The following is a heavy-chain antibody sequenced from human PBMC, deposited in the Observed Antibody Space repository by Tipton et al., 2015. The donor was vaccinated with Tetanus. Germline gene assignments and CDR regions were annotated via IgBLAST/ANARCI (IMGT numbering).Heavy chain of an antibody. CDR1: GGSTSSSSYY. CDR2: AYYSGST. Sequence: GLVKPSETLSLTCTVSGGSTSSSSYYWGWIRQPPGKGLEWIGSAYYSGSTYYNPSLKSRVTISVDTSKNQFSLELSSVTAADTAVYYCARHSSLKALNYWGQGTLVTASS. CDR3: ARHSSLKALNY. J-gene: IGHJ4*02. D-gene: IGHD3-9*01. V-gene: IGHV4-39*01.